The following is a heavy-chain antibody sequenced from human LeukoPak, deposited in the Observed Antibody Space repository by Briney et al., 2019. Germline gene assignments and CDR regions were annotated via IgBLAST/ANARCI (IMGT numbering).Heavy chain of an antibody. Sequence: GGSLRLSCEASGFTFSNYAMGWVRQAPGKGLEWVANIKHDGSETYYVDSVKGRFTISRDTATDSLYLQMNSLRAEDTAVYYCASVRGHGGYDLYDYWGQRTLVTVSS. D-gene: IGHD5-12*01. CDR1: GFTFSNYA. CDR3: ASVRGHGGYDLYDY. CDR2: IKHDGSET. J-gene: IGHJ4*02. V-gene: IGHV3-7*03.